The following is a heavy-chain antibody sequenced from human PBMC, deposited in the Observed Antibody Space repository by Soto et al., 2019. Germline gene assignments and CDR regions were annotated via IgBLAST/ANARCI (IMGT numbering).Heavy chain of an antibody. V-gene: IGHV4-59*01. CDR1: GGSISSYY. D-gene: IGHD2-15*01. CDR2: IYYSGST. Sequence: PSETLSLTCTVSGGSISSYYWSWIRRPPGKGLEWIGYIYYSGSTNYNPSLKSRVTISVDTSKNQFSLKLSSVTAADTAVYYCARANARIYYGMDVWGQGTTVTVSS. CDR3: ARANARIYYGMDV. J-gene: IGHJ6*02.